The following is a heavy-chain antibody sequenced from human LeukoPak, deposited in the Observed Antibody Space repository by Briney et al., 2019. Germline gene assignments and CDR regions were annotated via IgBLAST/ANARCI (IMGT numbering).Heavy chain of an antibody. CDR1: GFTFSNAW. D-gene: IGHD3-22*01. J-gene: IGHJ4*02. Sequence: GGSLRLSCAASGFTFSNAWMSWVRQAPGKGLEWVGRIKSKPDGGTTDYAAPVKGRFTISRDDSKNTVYLQMNSPKTEDTAVYHCTTQGHHYDSSGYNFVDYWGKGTLVTVSS. CDR2: IKSKPDGGTT. V-gene: IGHV3-15*05. CDR3: TTQGHHYDSSGYNFVDY.